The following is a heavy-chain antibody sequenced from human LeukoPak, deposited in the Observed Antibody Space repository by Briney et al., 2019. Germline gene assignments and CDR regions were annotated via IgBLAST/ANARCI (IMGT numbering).Heavy chain of an antibody. CDR2: MNPNSGNT. D-gene: IGHD3-3*01. J-gene: IGHJ4*02. CDR3: ARGRYYDFWSGPDY. V-gene: IGHV1-8*01. CDR1: GYTFASYD. Sequence: ASVKVSCKASGYTFASYDINWVRQATGQGLEWMGWMNPNSGNTGYAQKFQGRVTMTRNTSISTAYMELSSLRSEDTAVYYCARGRYYDFWSGPDYWGQGTLVTVSS.